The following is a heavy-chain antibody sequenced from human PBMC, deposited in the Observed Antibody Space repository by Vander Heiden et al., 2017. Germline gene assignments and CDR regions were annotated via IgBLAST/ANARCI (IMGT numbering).Heavy chain of an antibody. CDR2: IWYDGSNK. V-gene: IGHV3-33*01. D-gene: IGHD3-3*01. CDR3: ARAPPQYDFWSGYYSYGMDV. Sequence: QVQLVESGGGVVQPGRSLRLSCAASGFTFSSYGMPGVRQAPGKGLEWVAVIWYDGSNKYYADSVKGRFTISRDNSKNTLYLQMNSLRAEDTAVYYCARAPPQYDFWSGYYSYGMDVWGQGTTVTVSS. J-gene: IGHJ6*02. CDR1: GFTFSSYG.